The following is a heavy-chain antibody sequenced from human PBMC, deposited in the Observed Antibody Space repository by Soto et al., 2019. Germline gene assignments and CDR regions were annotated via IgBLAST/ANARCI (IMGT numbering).Heavy chain of an antibody. D-gene: IGHD1-26*01. J-gene: IGHJ4*02. V-gene: IGHV3-23*01. CDR2: ISGSGGST. Sequence: EVQLLESGGGLEQPGGSLRLSCAASGFTFSSYAMRWVRQAPVKGLEWVSAISGSGGSTYYADSVKGRFTISRDNSKNTLYLQMNSLRAEDPAVYYCARRGSGSYYDYWGQGTLVTVSS. CDR1: GFTFSSYA. CDR3: ARRGSGSYYDY.